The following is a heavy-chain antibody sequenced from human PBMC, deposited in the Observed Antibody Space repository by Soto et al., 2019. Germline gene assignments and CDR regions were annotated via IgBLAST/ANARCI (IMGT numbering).Heavy chain of an antibody. Sequence: SETLSLTCTVSSASISSSSYFWGWIRQTPGKGLEWIGSIYYSGSTYYNPSLKSRVTISVDTSKNQFSLKLSSVTAADTAVYYCARSNGEDYFDYWGQGTLVTVSS. CDR3: ARSNGEDYFDY. V-gene: IGHV4-39*01. D-gene: IGHD3-10*01. J-gene: IGHJ4*02. CDR2: IYYSGST. CDR1: SASISSSSYF.